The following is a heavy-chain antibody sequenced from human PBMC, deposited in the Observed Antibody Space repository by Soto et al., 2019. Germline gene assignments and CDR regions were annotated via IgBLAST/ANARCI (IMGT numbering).Heavy chain of an antibody. CDR2: ISAYNGNT. CDR1: GYTFTSYG. V-gene: IGHV1-18*01. D-gene: IGHD3-3*01. CDR3: ARKVRLWSGLSTSGRYFDY. J-gene: IGHJ4*02. Sequence: QVQLVQSGAEVKKPGASVKVSCKASGYTFTSYGISWVRQAPGQGLEWMGWISAYNGNTKYAQKLQGRVTMTTDTSTSTAYMELRSLRSDDTAVYYCARKVRLWSGLSTSGRYFDYWGQGTLVTVSS.